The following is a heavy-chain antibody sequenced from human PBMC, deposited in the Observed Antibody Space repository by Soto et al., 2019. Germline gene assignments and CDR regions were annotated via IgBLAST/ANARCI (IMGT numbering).Heavy chain of an antibody. Sequence: EVQLVQSGAEVKKPGESLKISCKGSGYSFTSYWIGWVRQMPGKGLEWMGIIYPGDSDTRYSPSFQGQVTISADKSISTAYLQWSSLKASDTAMYYCASTPSNEYSSSSGLLGAFDIWGQGTMVTVSS. CDR3: ASTPSNEYSSSSGLLGAFDI. V-gene: IGHV5-51*01. D-gene: IGHD6-6*01. J-gene: IGHJ3*02. CDR2: IYPGDSDT. CDR1: GYSFTSYW.